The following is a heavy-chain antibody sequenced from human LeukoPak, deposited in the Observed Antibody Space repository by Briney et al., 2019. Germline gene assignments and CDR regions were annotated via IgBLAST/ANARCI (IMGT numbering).Heavy chain of an antibody. CDR3: ASCTIFGVVIDDY. Sequence: PGGSLRLSCAASGFTFSNYWMSWVRQAPGKGLEWVANMNRDGSEKNYVDSVKGRFTISRDNAENSLYLQMNSLRAEDTAVYYCASCTIFGVVIDDYWGQGTLVTVSS. D-gene: IGHD3-3*01. V-gene: IGHV3-7*03. J-gene: IGHJ4*02. CDR2: MNRDGSEK. CDR1: GFTFSNYW.